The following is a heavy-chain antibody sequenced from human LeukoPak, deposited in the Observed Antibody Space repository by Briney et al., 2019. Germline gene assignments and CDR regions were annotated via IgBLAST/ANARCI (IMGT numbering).Heavy chain of an antibody. CDR2: INHSGST. D-gene: IGHD2-2*01. CDR1: GGSFSGYY. J-gene: IGHJ6*02. V-gene: IGHV4-34*01. Sequence: PSETLSLTGAVYGGSFSGYYWSWIRQPPGTGLEWIGEINHSGSTNYNPSLKSRVTISVDTSKNQFSLKLSSVTAADTAVYYCARNGCSSTSCYYYYYYGMDVWGQGTTVTVSS. CDR3: ARNGCSSTSCYYYYYYGMDV.